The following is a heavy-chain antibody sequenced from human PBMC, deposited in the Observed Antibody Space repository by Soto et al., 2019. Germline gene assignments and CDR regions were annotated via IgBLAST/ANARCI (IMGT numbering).Heavy chain of an antibody. V-gene: IGHV3-74*01. Sequence: EVQLVESGGGLVQPGGSLRLCCAASGFTFSSYWMHWVRQAPGKGLVWVSRINSDGSSTSYADSVKGRFTISRDNAKNTLSLQMNSLRADDTAVYYCARVSRPVVVVEYWFDPWGQGTLVTVSS. CDR3: ARVSRPVVVVEYWFDP. D-gene: IGHD2-15*01. CDR1: GFTFSSYW. CDR2: INSDGSST. J-gene: IGHJ5*02.